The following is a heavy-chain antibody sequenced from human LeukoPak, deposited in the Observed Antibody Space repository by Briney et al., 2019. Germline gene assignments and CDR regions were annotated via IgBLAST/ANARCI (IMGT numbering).Heavy chain of an antibody. V-gene: IGHV4-34*01. D-gene: IGHD4-23*01. Sequence: PSETLSLTCAVYGGSFSIYYWSWIRQPPGKGLEWIAEINHSESTNYNPSLKSRVTISVDTSKNQVSLKLNSVTAADTAVYYCARGLGGGNSAYFDLWGRGTLVTVSS. CDR2: INHSEST. CDR3: ARGLGGGNSAYFDL. CDR1: GGSFSIYY. J-gene: IGHJ2*01.